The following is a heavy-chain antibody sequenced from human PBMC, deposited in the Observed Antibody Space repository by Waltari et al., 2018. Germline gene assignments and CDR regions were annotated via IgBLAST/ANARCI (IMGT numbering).Heavy chain of an antibody. CDR3: SRIDAAGPYFDY. CDR1: GFTFSDYD. Sequence: VQLVDSGGGLVQPGGSLRLSCAASGFTFSDYDMSWVRQAPGKGLEWVSYVSYTGQTIYYVDSVKGRFTISRDNAKNSLSLQMSSLRAEDTAVYYCSRIDAAGPYFDYWGQGVLVTVSS. D-gene: IGHD6-19*01. J-gene: IGHJ4*02. CDR2: VSYTGQTI. V-gene: IGHV3-11*01.